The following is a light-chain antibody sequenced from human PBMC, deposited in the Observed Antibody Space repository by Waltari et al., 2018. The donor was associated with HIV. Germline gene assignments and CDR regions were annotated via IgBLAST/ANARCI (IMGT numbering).Light chain of an antibody. CDR2: EVS. J-gene: IGLJ1*01. CDR1: RSAVGGYNS. Sequence: QSALTQPPSASASPGQSVTISCPGPRSAVGGYNSVSWYQQHPGKAPKLMIYEVSKWPSGVPDRFSGSKSGNTASLTVSGLQAEDEAEYYCSSYAGNHNHVFGSGTKLTVL. V-gene: IGLV2-8*01. CDR3: SSYAGNHNHV.